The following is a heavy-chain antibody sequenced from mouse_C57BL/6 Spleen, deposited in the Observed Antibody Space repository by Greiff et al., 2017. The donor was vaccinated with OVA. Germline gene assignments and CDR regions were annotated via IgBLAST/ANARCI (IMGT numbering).Heavy chain of an antibody. J-gene: IGHJ4*01. D-gene: IGHD1-1*01. CDR3: ARWGYGSSPYAMDY. V-gene: IGHV1-61*01. CDR2: IYPSDSET. CDR1: DTTFTSYW. Sequence: VKVEGKETDTTFTSYWMDWVKQRPGQGLEWIGNIYPSDSETHYNQKFKDKATLTVDKSSSTAYMQLSSLTSEDSAVYYCARWGYGSSPYAMDYWGQGTSVTVSS.